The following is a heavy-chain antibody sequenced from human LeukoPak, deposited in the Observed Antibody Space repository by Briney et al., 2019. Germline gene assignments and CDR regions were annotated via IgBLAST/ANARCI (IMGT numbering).Heavy chain of an antibody. D-gene: IGHD5-12*01. V-gene: IGHV3-30*02. CDR1: TLTFNIYG. CDR3: ARDRTAYSYGTLFDY. CDR2: IQYDGSKK. Sequence: GGSLRLSCASTLTFNIYGMHWVRQAPGKGLEWVAFIQYDGSKKYYADSVKGRFTISRDNSRNTLSLQMNSLRTEDTAVYYCARDRTAYSYGTLFDYWGQGTLVTVSS. J-gene: IGHJ4*02.